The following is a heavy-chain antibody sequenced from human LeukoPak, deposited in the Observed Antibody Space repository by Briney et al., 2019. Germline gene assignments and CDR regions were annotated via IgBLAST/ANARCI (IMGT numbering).Heavy chain of an antibody. V-gene: IGHV1-18*01. J-gene: IGHJ1*01. CDR3: ARDKAVTTGVTQHFQH. Sequence: GASVKVSCKASGYTFTSYGISWVRQAPGQGLEWMGWISAYNGNTNYAQKLQGRVTMTTDTSTSTAYMELRSLRSGDTAVYYCARDKAVTTGVTQHFQHWGQGTLVTVSS. CDR2: ISAYNGNT. D-gene: IGHD4-23*01. CDR1: GYTFTSYG.